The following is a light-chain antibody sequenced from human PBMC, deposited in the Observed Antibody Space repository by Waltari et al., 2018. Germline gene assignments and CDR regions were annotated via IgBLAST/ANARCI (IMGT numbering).Light chain of an antibody. CDR3: ALYMGSGIWV. Sequence: QTVVTQEPSLSVSPGGTFTLSCSLSSGSLSTTSYATWYQQNHGQASRTLMYKPTPSPSGVPAPFPDSIVRNTAGRSGTGAQADDESDNFCALYMGSGIWVFCGRTSLTFL. CDR1: SGSLSTTSY. J-gene: IGLJ3*02. V-gene: IGLV8-61*01. CDR2: KPT.